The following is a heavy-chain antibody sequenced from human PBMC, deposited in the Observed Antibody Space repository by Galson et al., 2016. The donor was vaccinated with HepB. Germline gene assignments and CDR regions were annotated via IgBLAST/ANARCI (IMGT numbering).Heavy chain of an antibody. J-gene: IGHJ3*01. V-gene: IGHV3-7*01. CDR1: GFTFRTSW. CDR3: ARDPMRFAFDL. CDR2: INPDGSQT. Sequence: LRLSCAASGFTFRTSWMSWVRQPPGKGPEWVANINPDGSQTYYVDSVKGRFNVSKDNAKNSLYLRMNSLRADDTAVYYCARDPMRFAFDLWGQGTMVTVSS.